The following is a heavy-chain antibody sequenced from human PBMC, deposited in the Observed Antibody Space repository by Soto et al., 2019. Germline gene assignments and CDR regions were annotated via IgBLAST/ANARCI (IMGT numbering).Heavy chain of an antibody. Sequence: PSETLSLTCTVSGGSFSSYYWSWIRQPAGKGLEWIGRIYTNEITNYNPSLKSRVTMSVDTSKKQFSLNMTSVTAADTAVYFCAREVAVAARSLDYWGQGIMVTVYS. CDR1: GGSFSSYY. D-gene: IGHD6-6*01. CDR3: AREVAVAARSLDY. J-gene: IGHJ4*02. CDR2: IYTNEIT. V-gene: IGHV4-4*07.